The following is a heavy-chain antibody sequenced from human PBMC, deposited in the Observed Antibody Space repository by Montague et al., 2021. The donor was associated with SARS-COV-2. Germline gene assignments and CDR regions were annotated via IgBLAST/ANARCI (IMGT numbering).Heavy chain of an antibody. J-gene: IGHJ4*02. CDR2: ISNGGRT. CDR3: ARHRRYDVVTYYPDF. Sequence: SETLSLTCSVSGGSFDSDNFFWGWIRQPPGKRLEWIGVISNGGRTFDNPSLKSRVTISVHTSRNQLSLNVKSVTAADTAVYYCARHRRYDVVTYYPDFWGPGTLVTVSS. CDR1: GGSFDSDNFF. V-gene: IGHV4-39*01. D-gene: IGHD3-9*01.